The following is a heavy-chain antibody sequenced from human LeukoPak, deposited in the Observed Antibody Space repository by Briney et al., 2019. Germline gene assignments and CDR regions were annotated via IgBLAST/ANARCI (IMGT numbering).Heavy chain of an antibody. Sequence: GASVKVSCKASGYTFTTSEIHWVRQAPGQGLEWMGWMNPNSGNTAYVQKFHGRVTMTRTTSIHTAYMALSGLRSADTAVYYCARGGNSGWRTPNDDYWGEGTLVTVSS. CDR3: ARGGNSGWRTPNDDY. CDR2: MNPNSGNT. CDR1: GYTFTTSE. D-gene: IGHD6-19*01. V-gene: IGHV1-8*02. J-gene: IGHJ4*02.